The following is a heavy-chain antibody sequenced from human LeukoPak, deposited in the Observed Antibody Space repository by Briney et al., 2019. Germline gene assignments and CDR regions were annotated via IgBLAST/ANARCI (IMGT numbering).Heavy chain of an antibody. CDR1: GGSISSYY. Sequence: SETLSLTCTVSGGSISSYYWSWIRQPPGKGLEWIGYIYYSGSTNYNPSLKSRVTISVDTSKNQFSLKLSSVTAADTAVYYCARARGLRDWGQGTLVTVSS. V-gene: IGHV4-59*12. J-gene: IGHJ4*02. D-gene: IGHD5-12*01. CDR3: ARARGLRD. CDR2: IYYSGST.